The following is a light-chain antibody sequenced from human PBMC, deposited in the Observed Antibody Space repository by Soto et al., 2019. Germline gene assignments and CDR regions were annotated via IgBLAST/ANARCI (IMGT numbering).Light chain of an antibody. CDR1: QSVSSSY. Sequence: EIVLTQSPGTLSLSPGERATLSCRASQSVSSSYLAWYQQKPGQAPRLLIYGASSRATGIPDRFSGRESGTDFTLTISRLEPEDFAVYYCQQYGSSPRTFGQGTKVEVK. CDR2: GAS. J-gene: IGKJ1*01. CDR3: QQYGSSPRT. V-gene: IGKV3-20*01.